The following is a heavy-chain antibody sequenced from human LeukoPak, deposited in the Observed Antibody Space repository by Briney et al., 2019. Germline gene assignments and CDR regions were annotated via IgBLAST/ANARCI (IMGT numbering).Heavy chain of an antibody. CDR3: ARASGAMARYSFDY. J-gene: IGHJ4*02. CDR2: IYHSGST. V-gene: IGHV4-38-2*01. Sequence: SQTLSLTCAVSGYSISSGDYWGWVRPPPGRGLWGFGIIYHSGSTHYNPSLKSRVTISVDTSNNQFSLKLSSVTAADTAVYYCARASGAMARYSFDYWGQGTLVTVSS. CDR1: GYSISSGDY. D-gene: IGHD5-18*01.